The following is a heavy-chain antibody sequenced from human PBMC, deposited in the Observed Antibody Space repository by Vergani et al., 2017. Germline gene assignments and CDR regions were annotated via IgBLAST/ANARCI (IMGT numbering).Heavy chain of an antibody. CDR1: GFTFSDYY. Sequence: QVQLVESGGGLVKSGGSLRLSCAASGFTFSDYYMSWIRQAPGKGLEWVSYISSSGSTIYYADSVKGRFTISRDNARNSLYLQMNSLRAEDTALYFCARAGDYYDSSGYWSYWGQGTLVTVSS. J-gene: IGHJ4*02. D-gene: IGHD3-22*01. CDR2: ISSSGSTI. V-gene: IGHV3-11*04. CDR3: ARAGDYYDSSGYWSY.